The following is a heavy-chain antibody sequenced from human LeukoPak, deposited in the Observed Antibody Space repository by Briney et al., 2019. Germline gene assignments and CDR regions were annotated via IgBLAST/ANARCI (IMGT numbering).Heavy chain of an antibody. CDR3: ARRVTMVRGKDYYYGMDV. D-gene: IGHD3-10*01. CDR1: GYSFTSYW. J-gene: IGHJ6*02. V-gene: IGHV5-51*01. Sequence: GESLKISCKGSGYSFTSYWIGWVRQMPGKGLEWMGIIHPGDSDTRYSPSFQGQVTISADKSISTAYLQWSSLKASDTAMYYCARRVTMVRGKDYYYGMDVWGQGTTVTVSS. CDR2: IHPGDSDT.